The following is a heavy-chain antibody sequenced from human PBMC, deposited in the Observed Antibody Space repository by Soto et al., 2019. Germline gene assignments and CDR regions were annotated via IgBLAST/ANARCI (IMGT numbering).Heavy chain of an antibody. Sequence: SETLSLTCTVSGGSISSGDYYWIWIRQPPGKGLEWIGYIYYSGSTYYNPSLKSRVTISVDTSKNQFSLKLSSVTAADTAVYYCARDVSLAFDYWGQGTLVTVSS. CDR1: GGSISSGDYY. V-gene: IGHV4-30-4*01. CDR3: ARDVSLAFDY. J-gene: IGHJ4*02. D-gene: IGHD2-21*01. CDR2: IYYSGST.